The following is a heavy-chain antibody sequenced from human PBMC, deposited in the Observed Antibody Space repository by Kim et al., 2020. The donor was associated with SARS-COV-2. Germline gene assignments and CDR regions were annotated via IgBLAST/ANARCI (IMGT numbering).Heavy chain of an antibody. CDR2: IYSGGST. D-gene: IGHD5-18*01. CDR3: ARDPRGYSYGLYYYYGMDV. V-gene: IGHV3-53*01. Sequence: GGSLRLSCAASGFTVSSNYMSWVRQAPGKGLEWVSVIYSGGSTYYADSVKGRFTISRDNSKNTLYLQMNSLRAEDTAVYYCARDPRGYSYGLYYYYGMDVWGQGTTVTVSS. J-gene: IGHJ6*02. CDR1: GFTVSSNY.